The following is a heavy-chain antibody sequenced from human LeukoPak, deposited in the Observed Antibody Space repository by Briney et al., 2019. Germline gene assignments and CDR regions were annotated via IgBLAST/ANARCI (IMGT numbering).Heavy chain of an antibody. CDR1: GFTFSSYG. Sequence: GGSLRLSCAASGFTFSSYGMHWVRQAPGKGLEWVAVIWYDGSNKYYADSVKGRFTISRDNSKNTLYLQMNSLRAEDTAVYYCARDRGVSGNYYDYWGQGTLVTVSS. CDR2: IWYDGSNK. D-gene: IGHD3-10*01. V-gene: IGHV3-33*01. J-gene: IGHJ4*02. CDR3: ARDRGVSGNYYDY.